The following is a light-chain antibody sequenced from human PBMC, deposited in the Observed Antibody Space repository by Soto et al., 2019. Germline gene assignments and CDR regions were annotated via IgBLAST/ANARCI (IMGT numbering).Light chain of an antibody. CDR3: QSYDSSLSGSYV. V-gene: IGLV1-40*01. CDR1: SSNIGAGYD. Sequence: QSVLTQPPSVSGAPGQRVTISCTGSSSNIGAGYDVHWYQQLPGTAPKLLIYGNSNRPSGVPDRFSGSKSGTSASLAITGLQAEHEADYYCQSYDSSLSGSYVFGTGTQLTVL. CDR2: GNS. J-gene: IGLJ1*01.